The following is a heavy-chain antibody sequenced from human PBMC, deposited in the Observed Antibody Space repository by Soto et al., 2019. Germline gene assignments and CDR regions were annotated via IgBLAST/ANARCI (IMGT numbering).Heavy chain of an antibody. CDR3: ARHSSRPNIAGLDY. CDR2: IYYSGST. J-gene: IGHJ4*02. CDR1: GGSISSSSYY. V-gene: IGHV4-39*01. D-gene: IGHD6-13*01. Sequence: SETLSLTCTVSGGSISSSSYYWGWIRQPPGKGLEWIGSIYYSGSTYYNPSLKSRVTISVDTSKNQFSLKLSSVTAADTAVYYCARHSSRPNIAGLDYWGQGTLVTVSS.